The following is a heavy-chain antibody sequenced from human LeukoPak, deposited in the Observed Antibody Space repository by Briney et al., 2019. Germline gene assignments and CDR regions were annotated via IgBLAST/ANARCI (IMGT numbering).Heavy chain of an antibody. CDR3: TRDKAAPMGYY. Sequence: GGSLRLSCTASGFTFGAYAMSWFRQAPGKGREGVGFIRSKAYGGTTEYAASVKGRFTISRDDSKSIANLQMNSLKTEDAAVYYCTRDKAAPMGYYWGQGTLVTVSS. CDR2: IRSKAYGGTT. CDR1: GFTFGAYA. J-gene: IGHJ4*02. V-gene: IGHV3-49*03. D-gene: IGHD2-15*01.